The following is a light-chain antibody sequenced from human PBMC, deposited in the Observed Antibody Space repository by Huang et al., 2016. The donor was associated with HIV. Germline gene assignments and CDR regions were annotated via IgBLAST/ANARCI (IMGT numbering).Light chain of an antibody. Sequence: EIVMRQSPATLSASPGERATLSCTASQSVSSNLAWYQQKPGQAPRLLIYGASTRATGIPARFSGSGSGTDFTVTISSLQSEDFAVYYCQQYNNWPRTFGQGTKVEI. J-gene: IGKJ1*01. V-gene: IGKV3-15*01. CDR2: GAS. CDR1: QSVSSN. CDR3: QQYNNWPRT.